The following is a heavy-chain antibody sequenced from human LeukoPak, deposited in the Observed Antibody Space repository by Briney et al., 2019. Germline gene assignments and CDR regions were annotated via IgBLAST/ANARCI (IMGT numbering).Heavy chain of an antibody. CDR3: ARHPSGAFDSFAY. V-gene: IGHV4-39*01. CDR2: IYYSGST. J-gene: IGHJ4*02. D-gene: IGHD3-10*01. Sequence: SETLSLTCTVSGVSISSSSYYWGWIRQPPGKGLEWIGSIYYSGSTYYSPSLKSRVTISLDTSKNQFSLTLRSLTAADTPGYYCARHPSGAFDSFAYWGQGTLVTASP. CDR1: GVSISSSSYY.